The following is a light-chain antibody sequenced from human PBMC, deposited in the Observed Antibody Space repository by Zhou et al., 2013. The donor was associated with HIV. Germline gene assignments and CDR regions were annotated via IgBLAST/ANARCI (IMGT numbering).Light chain of an antibody. Sequence: AIQLTQSPSSLSASVGDRITITCRASQGISSALAWYQQKPGKAPKLLIYDASTLQSGVPSRFSGRGSGTDFTLTISSLQPEDVATYYCQHFYSYPLTFGGGTKVESK. V-gene: IGKV1-13*02. CDR2: DAS. CDR3: QHFYSYPLT. J-gene: IGKJ4*01. CDR1: QGISSA.